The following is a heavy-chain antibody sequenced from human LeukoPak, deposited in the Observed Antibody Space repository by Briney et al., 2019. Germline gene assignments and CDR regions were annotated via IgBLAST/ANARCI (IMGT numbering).Heavy chain of an antibody. CDR3: AKVGGADYDYVWGNYTSADY. Sequence: PGGSLRLSCAASGFTFSSYEMNWVRQAPGKGLEWVSYISSSGSTIYYADSVKGRFTISRDNAKNSLYLQMNSLRAEDTAVYYCAKVGGADYDYVWGNYTSADYWGQGTLVTVSS. D-gene: IGHD3-16*01. J-gene: IGHJ4*02. CDR1: GFTFSSYE. V-gene: IGHV3-48*03. CDR2: ISSSGSTI.